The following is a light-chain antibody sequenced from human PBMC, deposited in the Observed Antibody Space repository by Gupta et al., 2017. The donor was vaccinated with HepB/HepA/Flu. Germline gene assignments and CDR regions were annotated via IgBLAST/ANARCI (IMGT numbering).Light chain of an antibody. CDR2: SNN. Sequence: QSVLTQPPSVSGTPGQRVTISCSGSSSNIGGNTVNWYQQLPGTAPKLLSYSNNQRPSGVPDRFSASKSGPSTSLAISGLQADDEADYYCGAWDDNLNGWMFGGGTKLTVL. CDR1: SSNIGGNT. CDR3: GAWDDNLNGWM. J-gene: IGLJ3*02. V-gene: IGLV1-44*01.